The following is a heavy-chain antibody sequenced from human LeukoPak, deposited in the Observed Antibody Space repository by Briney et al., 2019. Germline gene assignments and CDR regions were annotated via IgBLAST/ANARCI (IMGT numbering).Heavy chain of an antibody. J-gene: IGHJ4*02. V-gene: IGHV3-21*01. CDR2: ISSSSSFI. Sequence: PGGSLRLSCAASGFTFSRYSMNWVREAPGKGLEWLPSISSSSSFIYYADSVKGRFTISRDNAKNSLYLQMNSLRAEDTAVYYCARDPPLEYWSSSSGPHLDYWGQGNLVTVSS. D-gene: IGHD2-2*01. CDR1: GFTFSRYS. CDR3: ARDPPLEYWSSSSGPHLDY.